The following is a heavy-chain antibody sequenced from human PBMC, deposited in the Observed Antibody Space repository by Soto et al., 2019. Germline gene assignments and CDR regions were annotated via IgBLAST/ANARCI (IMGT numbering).Heavy chain of an antibody. J-gene: IGHJ4*02. CDR2: IYYSGST. CDR3: ARVPFYAPSGSYYIDY. CDR1: RGSISSGDYY. V-gene: IGHV4-30-4*01. Sequence: QVQLQESGPGLVKPSQTLSLTCTVSRGSISSGDYYWSWIRQPPRKGLEWIGYIYYSGSTYYNPSLKSRVTISVDTSKKQFSLKLSSVTAADTAVYYCARVPFYAPSGSYYIDYWGQGTLVTVSS. D-gene: IGHD1-26*01.